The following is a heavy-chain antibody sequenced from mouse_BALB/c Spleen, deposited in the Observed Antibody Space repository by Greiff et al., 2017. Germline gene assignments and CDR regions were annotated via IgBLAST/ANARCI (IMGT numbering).Heavy chain of an antibody. J-gene: IGHJ3*01. CDR1: GFSLTSYG. D-gene: IGHD2-1*01. Sequence: QVQLKESGPGLVQPSQSLSITCTVSGFSLTSYGVHWVRQSPGKGLEWLGVIWSGGSTDYNAAFISRLSISKDNSKSQVFFKMNSLQADDTAIYYCVRNEDGNWGWFAYWGQGTLVTVSA. CDR2: IWSGGST. CDR3: VRNEDGNWGWFAY. V-gene: IGHV2-2-2*01.